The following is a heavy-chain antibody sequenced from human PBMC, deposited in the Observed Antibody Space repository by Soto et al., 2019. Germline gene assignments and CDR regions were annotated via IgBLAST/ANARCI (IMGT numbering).Heavy chain of an antibody. V-gene: IGHV4-59*01. CDR2: IYYSGST. CDR3: ARDSLWFGGFDY. Sequence: SETLSLTCTVSGGSISSYYWSWIRQPPGKGLEWIGYIYYSGSTNYNPSLKSRATISVDTSKNQFSLKLSSVTAADTAVYYCARDSLWFGGFDYWGQGTLVTVSS. J-gene: IGHJ4*02. D-gene: IGHD3-10*01. CDR1: GGSISSYY.